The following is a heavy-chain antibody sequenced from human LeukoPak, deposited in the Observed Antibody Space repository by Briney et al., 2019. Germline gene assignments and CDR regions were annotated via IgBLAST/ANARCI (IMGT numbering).Heavy chain of an antibody. J-gene: IGHJ4*02. D-gene: IGHD6-19*01. CDR2: ISSGSTNI. V-gene: IGHV3-21*01. CDR3: ARDTWSGWTFDY. CDR1: GFTFSIYS. Sequence: PGGSLRLSCAASGFTFSIYSMNWVRQAPGKGLEWVSCISSGSTNIYYADSVRGRFTISRDNAKNSLYLQMNSLRAEDTAVYYCARDTWSGWTFDYWGQGTLVTVSS.